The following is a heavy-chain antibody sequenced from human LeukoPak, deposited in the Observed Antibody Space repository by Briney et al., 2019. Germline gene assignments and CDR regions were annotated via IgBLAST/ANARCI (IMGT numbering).Heavy chain of an antibody. CDR2: IYHSGST. Sequence: PSETLSLTCTVSGGSISRSSYYWGWIRQPPGKGLEWIGYIYHSGSTYYNPSLKSRVTISVDRSKNQFSLKLSSVTAADTAVYYCARAQYYYDRTTFDPWGQGTLVTVSS. CDR3: ARAQYYYDRTTFDP. V-gene: IGHV4-39*07. CDR1: GGSISRSSYY. J-gene: IGHJ5*02. D-gene: IGHD3-22*01.